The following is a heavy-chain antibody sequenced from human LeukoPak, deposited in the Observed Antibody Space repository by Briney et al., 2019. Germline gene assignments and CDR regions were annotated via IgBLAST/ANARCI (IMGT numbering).Heavy chain of an antibody. Sequence: GASVKLSCKSSVYTFTRYYMHWVRQAPGQGLEWMGMINPSGGATTYAQKLQGRVTMTRDTSRSTVYMELSSLRSEDTAVYYCAREIGGEDYWGQGTLVTVSS. V-gene: IGHV1-46*01. CDR3: AREIGGEDY. CDR2: INPSGGAT. CDR1: VYTFTRYY. J-gene: IGHJ4*02. D-gene: IGHD2-21*01.